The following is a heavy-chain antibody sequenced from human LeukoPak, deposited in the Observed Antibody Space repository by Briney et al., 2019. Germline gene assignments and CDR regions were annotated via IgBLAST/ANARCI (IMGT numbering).Heavy chain of an antibody. CDR2: ISSSSSYI. V-gene: IGHV3-21*01. Sequence: GGSLRLSCAASGFTFSSYSMNWVRQAPGKGLEWVSSISSSSSYIYYADSVKGRFTISRDNAKNPLYLQMNSLRAEDTAVYYCTTRPSIAALGGWGQGTLVTVSS. CDR3: TTRPSIAALGG. CDR1: GFTFSSYS. J-gene: IGHJ4*02. D-gene: IGHD6-6*01.